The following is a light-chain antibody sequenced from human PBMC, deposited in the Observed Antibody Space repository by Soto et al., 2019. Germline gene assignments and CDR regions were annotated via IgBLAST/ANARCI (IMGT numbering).Light chain of an antibody. Sequence: DTVLAQSPATPSLSPGGGATLSSRASQSVSSYLAWYQHKPGQAPRLLIFDASSRASGIPARFSGSGSGTDFTLTISSLEPEDFAVYYCQQRSNWPPTFGGGTKVDIK. J-gene: IGKJ4*01. CDR2: DAS. V-gene: IGKV3-11*01. CDR3: QQRSNWPPT. CDR1: QSVSSY.